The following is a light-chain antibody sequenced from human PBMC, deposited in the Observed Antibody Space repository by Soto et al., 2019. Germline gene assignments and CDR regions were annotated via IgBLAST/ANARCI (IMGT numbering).Light chain of an antibody. CDR3: SSYTSSSTLVV. V-gene: IGLV2-14*01. CDR2: DVS. J-gene: IGLJ2*01. Sequence: QSALTQPASVSGSPGQSITISCTGTSSDVGGYNYVSWYQQHPGKAPKRMIYDVSNRPSGVSNRFSGSKSGNTASLAISGLQAEDEDDYSCSSYTSSSTLVVFGGGTKLTVL. CDR1: SSDVGGYNY.